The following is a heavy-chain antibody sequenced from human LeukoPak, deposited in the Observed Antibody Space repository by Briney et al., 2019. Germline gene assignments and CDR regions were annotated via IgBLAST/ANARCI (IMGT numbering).Heavy chain of an antibody. D-gene: IGHD6-13*01. CDR2: ISYDGSNK. CDR1: GFTFSSYG. V-gene: IGHV3-30*18. Sequence: PGGSLRLSCAASGFTFSSYGMHWVRQAPGKGLEWVAVISYDGSNKYYADSVKGRFTISRDNSKNTLYLQMNSLRAEDTSVYYCAKDTLYSSSWYGLNYYYYYGMDVWGQGTTVTVSS. J-gene: IGHJ6*02. CDR3: AKDTLYSSSWYGLNYYYYYGMDV.